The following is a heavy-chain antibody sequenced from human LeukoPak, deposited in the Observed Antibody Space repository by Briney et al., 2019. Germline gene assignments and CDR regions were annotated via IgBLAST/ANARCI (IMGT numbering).Heavy chain of an antibody. J-gene: IGHJ4*02. V-gene: IGHV4-39*07. CDR2: IYYSGST. CDR3: ARGPQDVLRCFDWLLPPLPLGYFDY. CDR1: GGSISSSSYY. Sequence: SETLSLTCTVSGGSISSSSYYWGWIRQPPGKGLEWIGSIYYSGSTYYNPSLKSRVTISVDTSKNQFSLKLSSVTAADTAVYYCARGPQDVLRCFDWLLPPLPLGYFDYWGQGTLVTVSS. D-gene: IGHD3-9*01.